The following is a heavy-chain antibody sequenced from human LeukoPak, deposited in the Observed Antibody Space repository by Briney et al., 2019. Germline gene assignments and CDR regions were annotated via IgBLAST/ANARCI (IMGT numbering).Heavy chain of an antibody. Sequence: NPSETLSLTCTVSGGSISSYYWSWIRQPPGKGLEWIAYIYYSGSTNYNPSLKSRVTISVDASKNQFSLKLSSVTAADTAVYYCARQGLDAFDIWGQGTMVTVSS. V-gene: IGHV4-59*01. J-gene: IGHJ3*02. CDR2: IYYSGST. CDR3: ARQGLDAFDI. CDR1: GGSISSYY.